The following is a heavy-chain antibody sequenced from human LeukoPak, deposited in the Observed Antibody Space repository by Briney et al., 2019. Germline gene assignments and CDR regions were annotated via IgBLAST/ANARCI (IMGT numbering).Heavy chain of an antibody. D-gene: IGHD3-10*01. CDR2: IIAISGTT. Sequence: SVKVSCKTSGGTFSSYAISWVRQAPGQGLEWMGGIIAISGTTNNAQKFQGRVTITADESTSTAYMELSRLRSEDTAVYYCARDRLGERGGPDKPYYYYYYMDVWGKGTTVTVSS. CDR1: GGTFSSYA. J-gene: IGHJ6*03. CDR3: ARDRLGERGGPDKPYYYYYYMDV. V-gene: IGHV1-69*13.